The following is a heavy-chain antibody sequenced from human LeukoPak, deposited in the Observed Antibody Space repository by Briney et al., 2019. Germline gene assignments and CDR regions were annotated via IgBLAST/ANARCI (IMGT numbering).Heavy chain of an antibody. V-gene: IGHV3-49*04. Sequence: GGSLRLSCTPSGFAFYDFAMCLGRQTVGEGLGRVGFIRRRAYGGAAEYAASVKGRFIISRDDSKGITYLQMNSMKPEDTAVYYCSRNGLVDFDYWGQGSRVIVSP. CDR3: SRNGLVDFDY. J-gene: IGHJ4*02. CDR1: GFAFYDFA. CDR2: IRRRAYGGAA.